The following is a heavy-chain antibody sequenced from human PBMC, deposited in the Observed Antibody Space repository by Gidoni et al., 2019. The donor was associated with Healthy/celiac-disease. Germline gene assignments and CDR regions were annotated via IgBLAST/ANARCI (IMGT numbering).Heavy chain of an antibody. D-gene: IGHD3-22*01. CDR3: ASPGGDSSGYGGAFDI. V-gene: IGHV1-8*01. J-gene: IGHJ3*02. Sequence: QVQLVQSGAEVKKPGASVKVSCKASGYTFTSYDINWVRQATGQGLEWMGWMNPNSGNTGYAQKFQGRVTMTRNTSISTAYMELSSLRSEDTAVYYCASPGGDSSGYGGAFDIWGQGTMVTVSS. CDR2: MNPNSGNT. CDR1: GYTFTSYD.